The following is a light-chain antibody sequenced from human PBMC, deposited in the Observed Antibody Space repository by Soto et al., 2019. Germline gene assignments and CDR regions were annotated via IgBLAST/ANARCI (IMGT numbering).Light chain of an antibody. CDR2: RNN. CDR3: AAWDDSLIGVL. J-gene: IGLJ7*01. Sequence: QSVLTQPPSASGTPGQRVTISCSGSSSNIGSNYVYWYQQLPGTAPKLLIYRNNQRPSGVPDRFSGSKSGTSASLAISGLRSEDEADYYCAAWDDSLIGVLFGGGTQLTVL. CDR1: SSNIGSNY. V-gene: IGLV1-47*01.